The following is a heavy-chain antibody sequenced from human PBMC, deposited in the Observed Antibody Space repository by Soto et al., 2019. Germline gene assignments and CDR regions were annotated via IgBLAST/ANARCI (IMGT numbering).Heavy chain of an antibody. CDR1: GYTFTSYD. D-gene: IGHD3-3*01. CDR3: AGGGGDFGVVTT. J-gene: IGHJ4*02. V-gene: IGHV1-8*01. Sequence: QVQLVQSGAEVKKPGASVKVSCKASGYTFTSYDINWVRQATGQGLEWMGWMNPNSGNTGYAQKFRGRVTMTRNTSISTAYRGLSSVRSEDTAVYYWAGGGGDFGVVTTWGQGTLVTVSS. CDR2: MNPNSGNT.